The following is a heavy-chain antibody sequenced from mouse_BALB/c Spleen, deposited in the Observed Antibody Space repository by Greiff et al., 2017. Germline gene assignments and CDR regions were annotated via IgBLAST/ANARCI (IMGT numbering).Heavy chain of an antibody. J-gene: IGHJ1*01. D-gene: IGHD1-1*01. CDR3: ARGLRRSYWYFDV. CDR2: IDPANGNT. V-gene: IGHV14-3*02. Sequence: DVQLQESGAELVKPGASVKLSCTASGFNIKDTYMHWVKQRPEQGLEWIGRIDPANGNTKYDPKFQGKATITADTSSNTAYLQLSSLTSEDTAVYYCARGLRRSYWYFDVWGAGTTVTVSS. CDR1: GFNIKDTY.